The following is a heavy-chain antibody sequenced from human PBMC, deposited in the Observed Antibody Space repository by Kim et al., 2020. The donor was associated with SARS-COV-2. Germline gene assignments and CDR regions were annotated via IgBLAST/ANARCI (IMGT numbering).Heavy chain of an antibody. CDR3: ARVARDCYNDY. CDR2: IKYDGSEK. Sequence: GGSLRLSCAVSQFTFSDYWMSWIRQAPGKGLEWVSNIKYDGSEKYYVDSVKGRFTISRDSATNSLYLQMNSLRAEDTAVYFCARVARDCYNDYWGRGTRV. CDR1: QFTFSDYW. J-gene: IGHJ4*02. D-gene: IGHD2-21*01. V-gene: IGHV3-7*01.